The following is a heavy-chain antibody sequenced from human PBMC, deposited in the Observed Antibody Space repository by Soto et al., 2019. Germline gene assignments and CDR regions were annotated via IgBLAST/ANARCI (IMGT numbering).Heavy chain of an antibody. D-gene: IGHD1-7*01. Sequence: PSETLSLTCAVSGSSFTSNNWWTWVRQPPGQGLEWIGEIYRTGSTNYNPSLKSRVTISLDKSENQFSLKVTSLTAADTAVYYCESRDPGTSVDYWGQGTLVTVSS. CDR3: ESRDPGTSVDY. J-gene: IGHJ4*02. CDR2: IYRTGST. V-gene: IGHV4-4*02. CDR1: GSSFTSNNW.